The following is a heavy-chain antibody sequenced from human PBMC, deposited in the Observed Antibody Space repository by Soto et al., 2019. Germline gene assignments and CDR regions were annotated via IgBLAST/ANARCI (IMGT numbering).Heavy chain of an antibody. CDR1: GFILRNYW. D-gene: IGHD3-16*02. V-gene: IGHV3-7*03. J-gene: IGHJ5*02. Sequence: EVQLVESGGGLVQPGGSLRLSCADSGFILRNYWMSWVRQAPGMGLQWVASIKGDGSEKYYVDPVKGRFTISRENAKNSLYLQMNSLRAEDTAVYYLARYRSLDPWGQGILVTVSS. CDR2: IKGDGSEK. CDR3: ARYRSLDP.